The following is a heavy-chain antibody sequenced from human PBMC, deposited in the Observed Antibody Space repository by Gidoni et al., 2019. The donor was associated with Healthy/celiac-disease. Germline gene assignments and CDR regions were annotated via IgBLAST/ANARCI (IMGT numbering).Heavy chain of an antibody. Sequence: QVQLQESGPGLVKPSPTLSLTCTVSGGSISSGSYYWRWIRQPAGKGLEWIGRIYTSGSTNYNPSLKSRVTMSVDTSKNQFSLKLSSVTAADTAVYYCARVPAGGRGNKNWFDPWGQGTLVTVSS. CDR1: GGSISSGSYY. D-gene: IGHD3-16*01. V-gene: IGHV4-61*02. CDR2: IYTSGST. J-gene: IGHJ5*02. CDR3: ARVPAGGRGNKNWFDP.